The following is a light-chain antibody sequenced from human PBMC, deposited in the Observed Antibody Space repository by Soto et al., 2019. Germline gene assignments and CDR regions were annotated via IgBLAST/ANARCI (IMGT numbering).Light chain of an antibody. V-gene: IGKV3-20*01. CDR2: GAS. Sequence: EIGLTQSPGSLSLSPGQRATLSCRASQSVDTTFFAWYQKKPGQAHRLLIYGASKRATGIPDRFSGSGSGTDFTLIISRLAPEDFAVHYCQQYMRSVTFGQGTKVEIK. J-gene: IGKJ1*01. CDR1: QSVDTTF. CDR3: QQYMRSVT.